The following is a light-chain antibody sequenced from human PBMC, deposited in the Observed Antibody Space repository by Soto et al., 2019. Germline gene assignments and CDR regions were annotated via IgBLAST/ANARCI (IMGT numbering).Light chain of an antibody. CDR2: AAS. Sequence: AIPMTQSPSSLSASVGDRVTITCRASQGIRSDLGWYQQKPGKAPKLLIYAASSLQSGVPSRFSGSASGTDFTLTISSLQPEDFATYYCLQDYNYPLTFGGGTKVEIK. J-gene: IGKJ4*01. CDR3: LQDYNYPLT. CDR1: QGIRSD. V-gene: IGKV1-6*01.